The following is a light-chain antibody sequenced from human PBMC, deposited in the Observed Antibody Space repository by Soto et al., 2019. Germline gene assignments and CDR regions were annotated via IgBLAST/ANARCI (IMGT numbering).Light chain of an antibody. CDR1: SSDVGYYNY. J-gene: IGLJ1*01. Sequence: QSALTQPASVSGSPGQSITISCTGTSSDVGYYNYVSWYQQHPGKVPKLMIYDVRDRPSGVSDRFSGSKSGNTASLTLSGLQAEDEADYFCSSYTSTSPLVFGTGTKLTVL. V-gene: IGLV2-14*03. CDR3: SSYTSTSPLV. CDR2: DVR.